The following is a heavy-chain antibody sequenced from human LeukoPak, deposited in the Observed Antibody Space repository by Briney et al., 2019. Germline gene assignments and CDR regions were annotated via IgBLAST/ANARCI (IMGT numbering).Heavy chain of an antibody. J-gene: IGHJ4*02. V-gene: IGHV3-9*03. Sequence: GRSLRLSCAASGFTFDDYAMHWVRQAPGKGLEWVSGISWSSGSTGYADSVKGRFTISRDNAKNSLYLQMNSLRAEDMALYYCAKDTEYSSSSGLDYWGQGTLVTVSS. CDR2: ISWSSGST. CDR3: AKDTEYSSSSGLDY. CDR1: GFTFDDYA. D-gene: IGHD6-6*01.